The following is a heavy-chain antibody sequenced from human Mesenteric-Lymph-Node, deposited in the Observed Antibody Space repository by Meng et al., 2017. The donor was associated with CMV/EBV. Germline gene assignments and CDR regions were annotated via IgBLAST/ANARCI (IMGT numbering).Heavy chain of an antibody. J-gene: IGHJ5*02. CDR1: GFTFSSYS. Sequence: ESLKISCAASGFTFSSYSMNWVRQAPGKGLEWIGSIYYSGSTYYNPSLKSRVTISVDTSKNQFSLKLSSVTAADTAVYYCARWYSSSSGFDPWGQGTLVTVSS. D-gene: IGHD6-6*01. V-gene: IGHV4-39*07. CDR2: IYYSGST. CDR3: ARWYSSSSGFDP.